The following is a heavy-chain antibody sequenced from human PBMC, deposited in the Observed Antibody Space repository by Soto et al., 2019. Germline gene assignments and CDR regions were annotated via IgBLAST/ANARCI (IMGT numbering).Heavy chain of an antibody. D-gene: IGHD3-3*01. V-gene: IGHV4-4*02. CDR3: ARTTDFWSGEQQRAMDV. Sequence: SETLSLTCAVSGDSISSSNCWSWVRQPPGKGLEWIGEIYHSGSTNYNPSLKSRVTISVDKSKNQFSLKLSSVTAADTAVYYCARTTDFWSGEQQRAMDVWGQGTTVTVSS. CDR2: IYHSGST. CDR1: GDSISSSNC. J-gene: IGHJ6*02.